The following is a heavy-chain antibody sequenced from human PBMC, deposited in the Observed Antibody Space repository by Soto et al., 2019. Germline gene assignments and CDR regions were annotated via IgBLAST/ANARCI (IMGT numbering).Heavy chain of an antibody. Sequence: GGSLRLSCAASGFTFSSYGMHWVRQAPGKGLEWVAVISYDGSNKYYADSVKGRFTISRDNSKNTLYLQMNSLRAEDTAVYYCAKDLAPLTDMIWAEGAPDYWGQGTLVTVSS. CDR1: GFTFSSYG. CDR2: ISYDGSNK. D-gene: IGHD3-16*01. J-gene: IGHJ4*02. CDR3: AKDLAPLTDMIWAEGAPDY. V-gene: IGHV3-30*18.